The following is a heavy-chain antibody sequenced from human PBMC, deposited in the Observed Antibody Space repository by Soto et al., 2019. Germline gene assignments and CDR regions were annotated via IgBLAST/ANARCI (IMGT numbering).Heavy chain of an antibody. CDR3: ARGYCSGGSCRVWHYYYGMDV. CDR2: IIPIFGTA. J-gene: IGHJ6*02. CDR1: GGTFSSYA. Sequence: ASVKVSCKASGGTFSSYAISWVRQAPGQGLEWMGGIIPIFGTANYAQKFQGRVTITADESTSTAYMELSSLRSEDTAVYYCARGYCSGGSCRVWHYYYGMDVWGQGTTVTVSS. D-gene: IGHD2-15*01. V-gene: IGHV1-69*13.